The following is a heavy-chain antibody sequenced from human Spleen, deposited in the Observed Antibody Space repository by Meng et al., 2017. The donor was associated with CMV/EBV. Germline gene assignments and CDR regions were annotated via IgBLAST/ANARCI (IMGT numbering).Heavy chain of an antibody. D-gene: IGHD6-13*01. J-gene: IGHJ4*02. CDR2: INHSGST. CDR1: GGSFSGYY. V-gene: IGHV4-34*01. CDR3: ARVAQAGTNY. Sequence: LTCAVYGGSFSGYYWSWIRQPPGKGLEWIGEINHSGSTNYNPSLKSRVTISVDTSKNQFSLKLSSVTAADTAVYYCARVAQAGTNYWGQGTLVTVSS.